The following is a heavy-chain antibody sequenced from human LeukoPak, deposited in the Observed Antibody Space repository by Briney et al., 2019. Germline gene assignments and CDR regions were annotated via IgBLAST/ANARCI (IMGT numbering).Heavy chain of an antibody. D-gene: IGHD2-15*01. CDR2: IKQDGSEK. Sequence: GGSLRLSCAASGFTFSSYWMSWVRQAPGKGLEWVANIKQDGSEKYYVDSVKGRFTISRDNAKNSLYLQMNSLRAEDTAVYYCARGSVVDEGLPDYWGQGTLVTVSS. CDR1: GFTFSSYW. V-gene: IGHV3-7*04. J-gene: IGHJ4*02. CDR3: ARGSVVDEGLPDY.